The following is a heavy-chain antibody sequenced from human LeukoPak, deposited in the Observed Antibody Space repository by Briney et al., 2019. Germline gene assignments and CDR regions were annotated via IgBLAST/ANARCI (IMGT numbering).Heavy chain of an antibody. Sequence: PGGSLRLYCAASGFTFSNFYMSWIRQAPGKGLEWVSYISSNGGKIHYVDSVRGRFTISRDNAEKSLSLQMNSLTAEDTAVYYCASRSFQVRNAWNPERDWGQGTLVTVSS. CDR1: GFTFSNFY. V-gene: IGHV3-11*04. CDR3: ASRSFQVRNAWNPERD. CDR2: ISSNGGKI. D-gene: IGHD1-1*01. J-gene: IGHJ4*02.